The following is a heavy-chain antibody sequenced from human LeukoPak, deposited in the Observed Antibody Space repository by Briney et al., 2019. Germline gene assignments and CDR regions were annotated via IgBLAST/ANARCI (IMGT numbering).Heavy chain of an antibody. Sequence: GRSLRFSCVASGFTFSSYGMHWVRQAPGKGLEWVAFISYDGSNKYYADSVKGRFTISRDNSKNTLYLQMNSLRAEDTAVYYCAKVLGSSAYSYYFDYWGQGTLVTVSS. CDR2: ISYDGSNK. D-gene: IGHD3-22*01. J-gene: IGHJ4*02. V-gene: IGHV3-30*18. CDR1: GFTFSSYG. CDR3: AKVLGSSAYSYYFDY.